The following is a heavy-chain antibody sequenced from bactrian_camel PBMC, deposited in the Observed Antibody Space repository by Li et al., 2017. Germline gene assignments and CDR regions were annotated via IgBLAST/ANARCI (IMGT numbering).Heavy chain of an antibody. V-gene: IGHV3S53*01. Sequence: HVQLVESGGGSVQARESLTLSCVASEDTYRSNCIGWFRQAPGKKREGVAGLDSDDSTAYGDSAKGRFTVSRDNAKNTVYLQMNSLKTEDTAMYYCAARHYGGRCPVNPYEYNHWGQGTQVTVS. D-gene: IGHD6*01. CDR2: LDSDDST. CDR1: EDTYRSNC. CDR3: AARHYGGRCPVNPYEYNH. J-gene: IGHJ4*01.